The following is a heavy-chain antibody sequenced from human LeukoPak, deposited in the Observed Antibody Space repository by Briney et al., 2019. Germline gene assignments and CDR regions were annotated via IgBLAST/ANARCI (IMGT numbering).Heavy chain of an antibody. J-gene: IGHJ4*02. D-gene: IGHD4-17*01. Sequence: GGSLRLSCAASGFTFSNAWMRWVRQAPGKGLEWVGRIKSKTDGGTTDYAAPVKGRFTISRDDSKNTLYLQMNSLKTEDTAVYYCTTGAYYGDYAEFDYWGQGTLVTVSS. CDR2: IKSKTDGGTT. CDR1: GFTFSNAW. V-gene: IGHV3-15*01. CDR3: TTGAYYGDYAEFDY.